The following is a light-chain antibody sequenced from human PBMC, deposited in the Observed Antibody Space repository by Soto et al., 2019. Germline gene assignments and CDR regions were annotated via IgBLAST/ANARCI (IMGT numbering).Light chain of an antibody. CDR2: DAS. Sequence: AVQLTQSPSSLSASVGDRVTLTCRASQGIGRALAWYQQKPGQAPKLLIYDASSLESGVPLKFNGRGSGTDFTLTISSLQPEDFATYYCQQFNSYPLIFGGGTKVEIK. V-gene: IGKV1-13*02. CDR1: QGIGRA. J-gene: IGKJ4*01. CDR3: QQFNSYPLI.